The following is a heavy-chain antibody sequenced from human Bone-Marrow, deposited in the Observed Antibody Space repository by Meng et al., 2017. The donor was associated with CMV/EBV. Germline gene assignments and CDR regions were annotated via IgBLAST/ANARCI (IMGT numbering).Heavy chain of an antibody. D-gene: IGHD2-21*02. Sequence: VQLVQCGAEVKKPGSSVKVSCAASGFTFSSYAMGWVRQAPGKGLEWVSAISGSGGSTYYADSVKGRFTISRDNSKNTLYLQMNSLRAEDTAVYYCAKYVMVTAAADYWGQGTLVTVSS. CDR2: ISGSGGST. J-gene: IGHJ4*02. CDR3: AKYVMVTAAADY. V-gene: IGHV3-23*04. CDR1: GFTFSSYA.